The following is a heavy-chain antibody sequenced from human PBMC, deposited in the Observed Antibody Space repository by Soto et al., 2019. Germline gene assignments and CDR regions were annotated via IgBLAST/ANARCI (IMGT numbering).Heavy chain of an antibody. CDR3: ARAGGESGCTNCVCYDYYYYYYMDV. CDR2: IYPGDSDT. CDR1: GYSFTSYW. J-gene: IGHJ6*03. D-gene: IGHD2-8*01. Sequence: GESLKISCKGSGYSFTSYWIGWVRQMPGKGLEWMGIIYPGDSDTRYSPSFQGQVTISADKSISTAYRQWSSLKASETAMYYCARAGGESGCTNCVCYDYYYYYYMDVWGKGTTVTVSS. V-gene: IGHV5-51*01.